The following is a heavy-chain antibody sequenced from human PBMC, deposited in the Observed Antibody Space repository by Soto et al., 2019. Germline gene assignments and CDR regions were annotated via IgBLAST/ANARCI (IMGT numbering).Heavy chain of an antibody. J-gene: IGHJ4*02. D-gene: IGHD1-26*01. V-gene: IGHV3-33*01. CDR2: IYYDGSSE. CDR3: ARGRGSGSFYQLDY. Sequence: QVQLVESGGGVVQPGRSLRLSCAASGFTFSNHGMHWVRQAPGKGLEWVARIYYDGSSEFYADSVKGRFTISRDSSKNTLYLQMNSLRAEDTAVYYCARGRGSGSFYQLDYWGQGTRVTVSP. CDR1: GFTFSNHG.